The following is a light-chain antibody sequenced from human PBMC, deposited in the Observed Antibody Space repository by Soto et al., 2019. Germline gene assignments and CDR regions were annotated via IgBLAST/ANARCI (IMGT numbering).Light chain of an antibody. CDR1: QDIRSS. CDR3: QQDSSWPLT. V-gene: IGKV3-15*01. CDR2: GAS. J-gene: IGKJ4*01. Sequence: EILMTQSPATVSVSRGERVTLSCRASQDIRSSLAWYQQKPGQAPRLLIYGASIRATGVPATFSGSGSGTEFNLSISSLQSEHLGVYYCQQDSSWPLTFGGGTKVDIK.